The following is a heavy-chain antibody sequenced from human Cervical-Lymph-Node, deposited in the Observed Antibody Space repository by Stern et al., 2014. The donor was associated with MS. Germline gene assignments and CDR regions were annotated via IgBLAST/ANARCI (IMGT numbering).Heavy chain of an antibody. V-gene: IGHV3-66*02. CDR2: IYSGGNT. J-gene: IGHJ3*01. CDR3: ARDSDALDAFDV. CDR1: GFTVSSNY. D-gene: IGHD2-15*01. Sequence: EVQLLESGGGSVQPGGSLRLSCAASGFTVSSNYMSWVRQAPGKGLEWVSVIYSGGNTDYADSVKGRFTISRANSKNTTYLQMNSLRAEDTAVYYCARDSDALDAFDVWGQGTMVTVSS.